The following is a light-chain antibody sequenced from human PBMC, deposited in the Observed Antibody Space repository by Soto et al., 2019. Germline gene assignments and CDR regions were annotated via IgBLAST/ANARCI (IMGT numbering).Light chain of an antibody. V-gene: IGKV3-20*01. CDR2: GAS. J-gene: IGKJ3*01. CDR3: QQYGSSPRA. CDR1: QSVSSSS. Sequence: DIVLTQSPGTLSLSPGERATLSCRASQSVSSSSLAWYQQKPGQAPRLLIYGASNRATGIPDRFSGSGSGTDFTLTISRLEPEDFAVYYCQQYGSSPRALGPGTKVDIK.